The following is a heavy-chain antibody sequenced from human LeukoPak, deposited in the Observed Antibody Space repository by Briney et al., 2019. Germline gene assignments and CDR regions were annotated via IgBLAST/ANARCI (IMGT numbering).Heavy chain of an antibody. CDR3: ARVETNTVWAMDY. J-gene: IGHJ4*02. CDR1: VGSISSYY. V-gene: IGHV4-59*08. Sequence: SETPSLTCTVSVGSISSYYWSWIRQPPGKGLEWIGYIYNGGSTNYNPSLKSRVTTSVDTSKNQFSLKLRSVTAADTAVYYCARVETNTVWAMDYWGQGTLVTVSS. D-gene: IGHD2-21*02. CDR2: IYNGGST.